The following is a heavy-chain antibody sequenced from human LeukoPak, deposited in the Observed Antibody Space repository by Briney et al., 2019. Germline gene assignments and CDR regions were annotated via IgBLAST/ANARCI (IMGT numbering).Heavy chain of an antibody. Sequence: GGSLRLSCAASGFTLSDYFMTWIRQAPGKGLEWVSYIAPAGTTYYADSVKGRFTISRDNAKTSLYLQMSNMRADDTAVYYCARDLGPHRSSPNTGAFDIWGQGTMVTVSS. D-gene: IGHD1-26*01. CDR1: GFTLSDYF. J-gene: IGHJ3*02. V-gene: IGHV3-11*04. CDR3: ARDLGPHRSSPNTGAFDI. CDR2: IAPAGTT.